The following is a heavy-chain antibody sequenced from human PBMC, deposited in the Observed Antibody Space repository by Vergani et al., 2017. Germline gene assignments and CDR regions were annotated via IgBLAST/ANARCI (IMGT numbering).Heavy chain of an antibody. V-gene: IGHV4-59*01. Sequence: QVQLQESGPGLVKPSETLSLTCTVSGGSISNYYWSWIRQPPGKGLEWIGYIYYIWSTSYNPSLKSRVPVSVDTSKNQFSLKLSSVSAADTAIYYCGRDGGEGPYDYYRDVWGKGP. D-gene: IGHD6-25*01. CDR3: GRDGGEGPYDYYRDV. CDR2: IYYIWST. CDR1: GGSISNYY. J-gene: IGHJ6*03.